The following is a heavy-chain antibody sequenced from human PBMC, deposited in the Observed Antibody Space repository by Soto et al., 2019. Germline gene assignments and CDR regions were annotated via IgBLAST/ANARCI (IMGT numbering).Heavy chain of an antibody. Sequence: GGSLRLSCAASGFTFSSYAMHWVRQAPGKGLEWVAVISYDGSNKYYADSVKGRFTISRDNSKNTLYLQMNSLRAEDTAVYYCARETVRYLFWFDPWGQGTLVTVSS. CDR1: GFTFSSYA. CDR2: ISYDGSNK. V-gene: IGHV3-30-3*01. D-gene: IGHD2-2*02. CDR3: ARETVRYLFWFDP. J-gene: IGHJ5*02.